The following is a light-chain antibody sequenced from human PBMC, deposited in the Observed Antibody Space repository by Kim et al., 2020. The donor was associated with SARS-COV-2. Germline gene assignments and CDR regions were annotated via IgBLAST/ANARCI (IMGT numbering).Light chain of an antibody. Sequence: QSALTRPASVSGSPGQSITISCTGTSSDVGGYNYVSWYQQSPGKAPKLMIYEVNDRPSGISNRFSGSKSGNTASLTISGLQAEDEADYYCSSYTSSSTLPFVFGTGTKVTVL. CDR3: SSYTSSSTLPFV. V-gene: IGLV2-14*01. J-gene: IGLJ1*01. CDR1: SSDVGGYNY. CDR2: EVN.